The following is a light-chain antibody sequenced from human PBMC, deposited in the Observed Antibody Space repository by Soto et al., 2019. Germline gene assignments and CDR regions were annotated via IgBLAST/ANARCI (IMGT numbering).Light chain of an antibody. CDR3: QQYGSLSWT. CDR1: QSVSNNY. CDR2: GAS. V-gene: IGKV3-20*01. Sequence: EIVLTQSPGTLSLSPGERATLSCRASQSVSNNYLAWYQQKPGQAPRLLIYGASNRATGIPDRFSGSGSGTDFTLTTSRLEPEDFAVYYCQQYGSLSWTFGQGTKVDIK. J-gene: IGKJ1*01.